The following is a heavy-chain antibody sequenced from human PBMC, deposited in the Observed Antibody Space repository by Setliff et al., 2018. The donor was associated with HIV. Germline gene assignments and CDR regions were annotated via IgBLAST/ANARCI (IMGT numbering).Heavy chain of an antibody. CDR1: GYTFTSYS. CDR3: ARISGNDRGGYYYHYFGY. Sequence: GASVKVSCKASGYTFTSYSMHWVRQAPGQRLEWMGWIDSGNGNTKISPKFQDRVTIIRDTSATTVYMEVNSLRSEDTAVYYCARISGNDRGGYYYHYFGYWGQGTLVTVSS. J-gene: IGHJ4*02. CDR2: IDSGNGNT. V-gene: IGHV1-3*04. D-gene: IGHD3-22*01.